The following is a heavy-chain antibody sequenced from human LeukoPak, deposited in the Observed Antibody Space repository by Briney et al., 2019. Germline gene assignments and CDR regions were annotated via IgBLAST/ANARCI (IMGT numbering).Heavy chain of an antibody. CDR3: ATDNYYGSGSYHSVH. J-gene: IGHJ4*01. CDR2: ISPIFGTA. Sequence: GASVKVSCKASGYTFTSYGISWVRQAPGQGLEWMGGISPIFGTANYAQKFQGRVTITADESTSTAYMELSSLRSEDTAVYYCATDNYYGSGSYHSVHWGHGTLVTVSS. D-gene: IGHD3-10*01. CDR1: GYTFTSYG. V-gene: IGHV1-69*13.